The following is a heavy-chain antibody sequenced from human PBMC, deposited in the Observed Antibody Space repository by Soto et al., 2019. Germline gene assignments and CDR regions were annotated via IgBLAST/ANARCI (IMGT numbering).Heavy chain of an antibody. CDR3: AKDPKSGIPYYFDY. V-gene: IGHV3-23*01. CDR2: ISGGGAYT. D-gene: IGHD6-13*01. Sequence: PGGSLRLSCAASGFTFSSYAISWVRQAPRKGLEWVSTISGGGAYTYYAESVKGRFTISRDDSKNMLYLQMNGLRAEDTAVYFCAKDPKSGIPYYFDYWGQGTLVTVSS. CDR1: GFTFSSYA. J-gene: IGHJ4*02.